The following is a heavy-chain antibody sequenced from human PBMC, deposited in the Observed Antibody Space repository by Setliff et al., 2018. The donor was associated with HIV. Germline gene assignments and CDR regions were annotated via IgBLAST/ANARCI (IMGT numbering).Heavy chain of an antibody. Sequence: GASVKVSCKPSGYTFTTYGLSWVRQAPGQGLEWMGGIIPILGIASSAQKFQGRVTISADKSTSTAYMELSSLRSEDTAVYYCARVGATNNWFDPWGQGTLVTVS. V-gene: IGHV1-69*10. CDR1: GYTFTTYG. CDR3: ARVGATNNWFDP. CDR2: IIPILGIA. D-gene: IGHD1-26*01. J-gene: IGHJ5*02.